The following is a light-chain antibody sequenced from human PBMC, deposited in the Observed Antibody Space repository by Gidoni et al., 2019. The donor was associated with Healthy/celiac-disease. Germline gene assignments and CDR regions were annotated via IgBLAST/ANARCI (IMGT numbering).Light chain of an antibody. CDR1: QGISSA. CDR2: AAS. CDR3: QQFNSYPLAYT. J-gene: IGKJ2*01. Sequence: AIQLTPSPSSLSASVGDRVTITCRASQGISSALAWYQQKPGKAPKLLIYAASSLESGVPSRFSGSGSGTDFTLTISSLQPEDFATYYCQQFNSYPLAYTFGQGTKLEIK. V-gene: IGKV1-13*02.